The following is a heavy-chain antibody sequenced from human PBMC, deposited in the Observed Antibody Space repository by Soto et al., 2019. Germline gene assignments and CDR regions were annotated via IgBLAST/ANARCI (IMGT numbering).Heavy chain of an antibody. CDR3: ARVESANFEFWSGYSSNWFAP. Sequence: EVQLVETGGGLIQPGGSLRLSCAASGFTVSSNYMSWVRQAPGKGLEWVSVIYSGGNTYYADSVQCRFTISTDNSKNTLHLQMISLRAEDTAAYYCARVESANFEFWSGYSSNWFAPWGHRSLVVVSS. V-gene: IGHV3-53*02. CDR2: IYSGGNT. D-gene: IGHD3-3*01. CDR1: GFTVSSNY. J-gene: IGHJ5*02.